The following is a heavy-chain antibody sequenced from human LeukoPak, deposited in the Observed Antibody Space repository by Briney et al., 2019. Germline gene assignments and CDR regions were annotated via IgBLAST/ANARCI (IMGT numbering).Heavy chain of an antibody. CDR1: GGSISSYY. D-gene: IGHD3-9*01. CDR2: IYYSGST. J-gene: IGHJ5*02. Sequence: PSETLSLTCTVSGGSISSYYWSWIRQPPGKGLEWIGYIYYSGSTNYNPSLKSRVTISVDTSKNRFSLKLSSVTAADTAVYYCARSLRYFDWLAGFDPWGQGTLVTVSS. CDR3: ARSLRYFDWLAGFDP. V-gene: IGHV4-59*01.